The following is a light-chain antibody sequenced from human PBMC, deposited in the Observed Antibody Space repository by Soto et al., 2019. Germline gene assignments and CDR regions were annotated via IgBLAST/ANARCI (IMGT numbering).Light chain of an antibody. V-gene: IGKV3-20*01. Sequence: EIVLTQSPGTLSLSPGERATLSCRSSHSVSSNYLAWYQQKPGQAPRLLIYDASSRATGIPDRFSGSGSGTDFTLTISRLEPVDFAVYYCQQYGISSTFGQGTKVEIK. CDR2: DAS. J-gene: IGKJ1*01. CDR3: QQYGISST. CDR1: HSVSSNY.